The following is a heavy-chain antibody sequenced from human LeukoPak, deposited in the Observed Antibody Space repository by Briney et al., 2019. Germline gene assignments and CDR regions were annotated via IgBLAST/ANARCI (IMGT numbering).Heavy chain of an antibody. CDR2: INHSGNT. Sequence: SETLSLTCTVSGGSFSGYYWSWIRQPPGKGLEWIGEINHSGNTNYNPSLKSRVTISVDTSKNQFSLKLNSVTAADTAMYYCARDTMVRGVLWDNCWSDPWGQGTLVTVSS. CDR3: ARDTMVRGVLWDNCWSDP. J-gene: IGHJ5*02. V-gene: IGHV4-34*01. D-gene: IGHD3-10*01. CDR1: GGSFSGYY.